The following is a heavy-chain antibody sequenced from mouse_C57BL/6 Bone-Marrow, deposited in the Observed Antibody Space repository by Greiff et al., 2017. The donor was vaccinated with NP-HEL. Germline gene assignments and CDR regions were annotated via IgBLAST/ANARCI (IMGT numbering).Heavy chain of an antibody. Sequence: LQQSGAELVRPGASVKMSCKASGYTFTSYNMPWVKQTPRQGLEWIGAIYPGNGDTSYNQKFKGKATLTVDKSSSTAYMQLSSLTSEDSAVYFCASRYFDVWGTGTTVTVSS. CDR3: ASRYFDV. J-gene: IGHJ1*03. CDR1: GYTFTSYN. CDR2: IYPGNGDT. V-gene: IGHV1-12*01.